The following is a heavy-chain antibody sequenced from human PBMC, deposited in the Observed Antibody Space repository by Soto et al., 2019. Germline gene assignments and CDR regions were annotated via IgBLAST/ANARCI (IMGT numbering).Heavy chain of an antibody. V-gene: IGHV3-74*01. D-gene: IGHD6-13*01. CDR2: INSDGSST. J-gene: IGHJ3*02. Sequence: GSLRLSCAASGFTFSSYWMHWVRQAPVKGLVWVSRINSDGSSTSYADSVKGRFTISRDNAKNTLYLQMNSLRAEDTAVYYCARDKPHWTGYSSSCYFRRSPFAIRGQGTMVTV. CDR1: GFTFSSYW. CDR3: ARDKPHWTGYSSSCYFRRSPFAI.